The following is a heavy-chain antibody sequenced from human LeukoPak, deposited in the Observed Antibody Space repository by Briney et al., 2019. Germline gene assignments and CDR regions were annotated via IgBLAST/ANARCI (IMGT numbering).Heavy chain of an antibody. CDR1: GVSISSSNSY. J-gene: IGHJ6*03. D-gene: IGHD3-16*01. Sequence: SETLSLTCTVSGVSISSSNSYWGWIRQPPGKGLEWIGSIYYSGNTYYNPSLKSRVTISVDTSKNQFSLKLSSVTAADTAVYYCARETSQKGAHYMDVWGKGTTVTISS. CDR3: ARETSQKGAHYMDV. V-gene: IGHV4-39*07. CDR2: IYYSGNT.